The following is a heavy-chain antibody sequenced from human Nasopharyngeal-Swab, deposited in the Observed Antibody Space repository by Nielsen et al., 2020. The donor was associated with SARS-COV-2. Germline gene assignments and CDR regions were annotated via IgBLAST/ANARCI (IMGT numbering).Heavy chain of an antibody. D-gene: IGHD3-16*01. CDR3: ARGLSGVVPSPILGLGPYYSYYYMDV. CDR2: INHSGGT. J-gene: IGHJ6*03. CDR1: SGSISSSSHS. V-gene: IGHV4-39*07. Sequence: SETLSLTCSVPSGSISSSSHSWVWIRQPPGEGLEWIGEINHSGGTNYTPSLKSRVTISVDTSRNQFSLKLSSVTAADTAVYYCARGLSGVVPSPILGLGPYYSYYYMDVWGKGTTVTVSS.